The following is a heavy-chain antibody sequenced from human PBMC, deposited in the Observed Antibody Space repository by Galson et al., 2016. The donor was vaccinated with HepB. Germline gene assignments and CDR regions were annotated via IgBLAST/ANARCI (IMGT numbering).Heavy chain of an antibody. D-gene: IGHD6-6*01. CDR2: ISYDGSNK. CDR3: VRDQGIAGRQPGAFDI. V-gene: IGHV3-33*05. CDR1: GFTFSSYV. J-gene: IGHJ3*02. Sequence: SLRLSCAASGFTFSSYVIHWVRQAPGQGLEWVTVISYDGSNKDYEDSGRGRFTISRDNSKNTLHLQMNSLRVEDTAVYYCVRDQGIAGRQPGAFDIWGQGTLVTVSS.